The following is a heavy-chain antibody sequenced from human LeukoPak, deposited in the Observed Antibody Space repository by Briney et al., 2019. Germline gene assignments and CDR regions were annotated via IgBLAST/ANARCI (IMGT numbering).Heavy chain of an antibody. CDR1: GGSISSSAYH. CDR2: IHIGGST. Sequence: SETLSLTCTVSGGSISSSAYHWGWIRQPPGKGLEWIGSIHIGGSTYYNPSFKSRVTISVDTSKNQFSLKLRSVTAADTAMYYCARAHWNYVDYWGQGTLVTVSS. V-gene: IGHV4-39*01. CDR3: ARAHWNYVDY. J-gene: IGHJ4*02. D-gene: IGHD1-1*01.